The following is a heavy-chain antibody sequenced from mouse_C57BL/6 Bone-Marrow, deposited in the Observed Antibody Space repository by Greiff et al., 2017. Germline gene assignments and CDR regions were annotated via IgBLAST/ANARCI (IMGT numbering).Heavy chain of an antibody. CDR1: GIDFSRYW. D-gene: IGHD1-1*01. Sequence: EVKLLESGGGLVQPGGSLKLSCAASGIDFSRYWMSWVRRAPGKGLEWIGEINPDSSTINYAPSLKDKFIISRDNAKNTLYLQMSKVRSEDTALYYCARDIDYYGSSSAWFAYWGQGTLVTVSA. CDR3: ARDIDYYGSSSAWFAY. CDR2: INPDSSTI. J-gene: IGHJ3*01. V-gene: IGHV4-1*01.